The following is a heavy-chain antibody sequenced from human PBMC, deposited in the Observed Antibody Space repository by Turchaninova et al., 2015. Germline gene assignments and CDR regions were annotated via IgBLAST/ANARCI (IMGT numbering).Heavy chain of an antibody. J-gene: IGHJ4*02. Sequence: QVQLQESGPGLVKPSETLSLTFPVSGYSISSGYYWGWVRQPPGKGLEWIARIFHSGTTYYNPSLRSRVTISVDTSKNQFSLRLSSVTAADTAVYYCARGANWNYDYWGQGTLVTVSS. V-gene: IGHV4-38-2*02. CDR1: GYSISSGYY. D-gene: IGHD4/OR15-4a*01. CDR2: IFHSGTT. CDR3: ARGANWNYDY.